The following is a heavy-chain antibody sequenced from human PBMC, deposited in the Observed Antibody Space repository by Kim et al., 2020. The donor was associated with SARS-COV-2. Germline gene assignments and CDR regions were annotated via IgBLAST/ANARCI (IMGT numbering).Heavy chain of an antibody. CDR3: ARAIMITFGGVIVIGLHFDY. J-gene: IGHJ4*02. V-gene: IGHV4-39*07. CDR1: GGSISSSSYY. CDR2: IYYSGST. Sequence: SETLSLTCTVSGGSISSSSYYWGWIRQPPGKGLEWIGSIYYSGSTYYNPSLKSRVTISVDTSKNQFSLKLSSVTAADTAVYYCARAIMITFGGVIVIGLHFDYWGQGTLVTVSS. D-gene: IGHD3-16*02.